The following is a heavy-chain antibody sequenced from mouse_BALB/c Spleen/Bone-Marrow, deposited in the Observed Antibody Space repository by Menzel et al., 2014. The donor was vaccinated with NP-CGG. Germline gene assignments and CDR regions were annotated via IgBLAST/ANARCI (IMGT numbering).Heavy chain of an antibody. CDR1: GFTFSSYT. CDR3: ARQIYFPYFDY. D-gene: IGHD2-1*01. CDR2: ISNGGGST. J-gene: IGHJ2*01. V-gene: IGHV5-12-2*01. Sequence: EVKVEESGGGLVQPGGSLKLSCAASGFTFSSYTMSWVRQTPEKRLVWVAYISNGGGSTYYPDTVKGRFTISRDNAKNTLYLQMSSLKSEDTAMYYCARQIYFPYFDYWGQGTTLTVSS.